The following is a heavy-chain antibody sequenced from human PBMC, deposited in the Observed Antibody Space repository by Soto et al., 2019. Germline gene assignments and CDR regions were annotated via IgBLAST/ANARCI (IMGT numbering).Heavy chain of an antibody. Sequence: QVQLQQWGAGLLKPSETLSLTCAVYGGSFSGYYWSWIRQPPGKGLEWIGEINHSGSTNYNPSLRSRVTISVDTSKNQFSRKLSSVTAADTAVYYCARGREHSSGWYNFDYWGQGTLVTVSS. CDR1: GGSFSGYY. D-gene: IGHD6-19*01. J-gene: IGHJ4*02. CDR3: ARGREHSSGWYNFDY. CDR2: INHSGST. V-gene: IGHV4-34*01.